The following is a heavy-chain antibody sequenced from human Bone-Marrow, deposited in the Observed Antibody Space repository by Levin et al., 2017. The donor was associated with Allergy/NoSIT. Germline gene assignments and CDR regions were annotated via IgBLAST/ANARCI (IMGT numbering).Heavy chain of an antibody. D-gene: IGHD3-9*01. J-gene: IGHJ3*02. V-gene: IGHV4-30-2*01. CDR3: ARVEKYYDILTGDSDAFDI. CDR2: IYHSGST. CDR1: GGSISSGGYS. Sequence: SQTLSLTCAVSGGSISSGGYSWSWIRQPPGKGLEWIGYIYHSGSTYYNPSLKSRVTISVDRSKNQFSLKLSSVTAADTAVYYCARVEKYYDILTGDSDAFDIWGQGTMVTVSS.